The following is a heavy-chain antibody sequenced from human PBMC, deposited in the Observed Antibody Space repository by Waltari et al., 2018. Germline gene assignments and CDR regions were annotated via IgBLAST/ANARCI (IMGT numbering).Heavy chain of an antibody. CDR3: ARGRRHYFDY. Sequence: QVQLVQSGAEVKKPGASVRVSCTASGYTFTDYYIHWVRQDPGQGLEWLGWINPNSGDTNYAQKFQGRVTMTRDTSISTASMELSRLRSDDAAMFYCARGRRHYFDYWGQGTLVTVSS. CDR2: INPNSGDT. J-gene: IGHJ4*02. V-gene: IGHV1-2*02. CDR1: GYTFTDYY. D-gene: IGHD1-1*01.